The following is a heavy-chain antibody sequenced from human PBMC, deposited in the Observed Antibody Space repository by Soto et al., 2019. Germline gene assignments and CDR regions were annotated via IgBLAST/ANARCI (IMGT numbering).Heavy chain of an antibody. CDR1: GGTFSSYA. J-gene: IGHJ6*02. CDR3: ARREDSSSWYQSYYYGMDV. D-gene: IGHD6-13*01. CDR2: IIPIFGTA. Sequence: SVKVSCKASGGTFSSYAISWVRQAPGQGLEWMGGIIPIFGTANYAQKFQGRVTITADESTSTAYMELSSLRSEDTAVYYCARREDSSSWYQSYYYGMDVWGQGTTVTVSS. V-gene: IGHV1-69*13.